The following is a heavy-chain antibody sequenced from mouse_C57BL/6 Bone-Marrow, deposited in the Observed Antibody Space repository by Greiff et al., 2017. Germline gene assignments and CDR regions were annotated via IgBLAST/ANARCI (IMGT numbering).Heavy chain of an antibody. CDR1: GYTFTDYE. CDR2: IDPETGGT. J-gene: IGHJ4*01. V-gene: IGHV1-15*01. Sequence: VQLQQSGAELVRPGASVTLSCKASGYTFTDYEMHWVKQTPVHGLEWIGAIDPETGGTAYNQKFKGKAKVTADKSSSTAYMELRSLTSEDSAVYCCTREEVLYCSNYGAMDYWGQGTSVTVSS. CDR3: TREEVLYCSNYGAMDY. D-gene: IGHD2-5*01.